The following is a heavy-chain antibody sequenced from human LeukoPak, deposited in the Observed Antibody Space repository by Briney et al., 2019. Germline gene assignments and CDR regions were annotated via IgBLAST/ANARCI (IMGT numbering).Heavy chain of an antibody. Sequence: ASVKVSCKASGGTFSSYAISWVRQAPGQGLEWMGGIIPIFGAANYAQKFQGRVTITADESTSTAYMELSSLRSEDTAVYYCARAHPPDPRPYYYYYGMDVWGQGTTVTVSS. V-gene: IGHV1-69*13. CDR1: GGTFSSYA. CDR3: ARAHPPDPRPYYYYYGMDV. CDR2: IIPIFGAA. J-gene: IGHJ6*02.